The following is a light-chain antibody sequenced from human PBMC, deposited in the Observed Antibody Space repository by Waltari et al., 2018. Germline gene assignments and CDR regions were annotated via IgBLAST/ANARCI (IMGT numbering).Light chain of an antibody. CDR1: NIGGKS. Sequence: SYVLTQPPSVSVAPGKTATIPCGGDNIGGKSVHWYQQKPGQAPVLVVYNDNDRPSGLPDRFSGSNSGNTATLTSSRVEVGDEADYYCQLWDIGSDHKVFGSGTKVIVL. V-gene: IGLV3-21*03. J-gene: IGLJ1*01. CDR2: NDN. CDR3: QLWDIGSDHKV.